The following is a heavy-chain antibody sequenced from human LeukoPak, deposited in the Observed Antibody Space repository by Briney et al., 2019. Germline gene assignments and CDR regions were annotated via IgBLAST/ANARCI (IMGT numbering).Heavy chain of an antibody. Sequence: GASVKVSCKASGYTFTGYYIHWVRQAPGQGLEWMGRINPSSGGTNSAKKFQGRVTMTSGTSISTANVELRRLISDDTAVYSCARSYGDSGNHFNYMDVWGKGTTVTVSS. V-gene: IGHV1-2*06. J-gene: IGHJ6*03. CDR2: INPSSGGT. CDR1: GYTFTGYY. D-gene: IGHD1-14*01. CDR3: ARSYGDSGNHFNYMDV.